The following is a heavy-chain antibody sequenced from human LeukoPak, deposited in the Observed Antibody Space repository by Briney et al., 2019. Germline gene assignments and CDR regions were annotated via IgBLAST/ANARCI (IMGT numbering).Heavy chain of an antibody. CDR3: ARRQGITIFGVVDAFDI. CDR2: IYPGDSDT. Sequence: GESLQISCKGSGYSFTSYWIGWVRQMPGKGLEWMGIIYPGDSDTRYSPSFQGQVTISADKSISTAYLQWSSLKASDTAMYYCARRQGITIFGVVDAFDIWGQGTMVTVCS. J-gene: IGHJ3*02. V-gene: IGHV5-51*01. D-gene: IGHD3-3*01. CDR1: GYSFTSYW.